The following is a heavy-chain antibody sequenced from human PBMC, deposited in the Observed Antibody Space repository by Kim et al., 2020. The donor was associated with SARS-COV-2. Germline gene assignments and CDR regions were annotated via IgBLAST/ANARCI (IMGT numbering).Heavy chain of an antibody. V-gene: IGHV1-46*01. Sequence: ASVKVSCKTSGYAFTSNYVHWVRQAPGQGLEWMGIIHPGSGRSSYAQDFQGRITVTRDTSTSTVYMELSSLKFEDTAVHYPPRDLGNQLPDYWGQGTLVT. CDR3: PRDLGNQLPDY. J-gene: IGHJ4*02. CDR2: IHPGSGRS. D-gene: IGHD2-2*01. CDR1: GYAFTSNY.